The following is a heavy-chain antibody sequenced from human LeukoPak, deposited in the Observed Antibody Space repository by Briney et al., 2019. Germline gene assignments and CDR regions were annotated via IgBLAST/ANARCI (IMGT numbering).Heavy chain of an antibody. D-gene: IGHD2/OR15-2a*01. CDR2: IYPGDSDT. J-gene: IGHJ4*02. CDR1: GYSFTRYW. Sequence: GESLKISCKGSGYSFTRYWIGWVRQMPGKGLEWVGIIYPGDSDTRYSPSFQGQVTTSADKSISTAYLQWSSLKAPDTAMYYCARLEGASNSGSDYWGQGTLVTVSS. V-gene: IGHV5-51*01. CDR3: ARLEGASNSGSDY.